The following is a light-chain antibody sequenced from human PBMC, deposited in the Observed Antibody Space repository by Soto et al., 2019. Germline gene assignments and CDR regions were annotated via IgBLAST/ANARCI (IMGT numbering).Light chain of an antibody. CDR3: QNYGSSPIN. CDR1: QSVSSN. Sequence: EIVLTQSPVTLSLSPGEIATLSCSASQSVSSNLAWYQQKPGQAPRLLISGASSRATGIPDRFSGSGSATDFTLTISRLEPEDFALYYCQNYGSSPINFGQGTRLEIK. V-gene: IGKV3-20*01. J-gene: IGKJ5*01. CDR2: GAS.